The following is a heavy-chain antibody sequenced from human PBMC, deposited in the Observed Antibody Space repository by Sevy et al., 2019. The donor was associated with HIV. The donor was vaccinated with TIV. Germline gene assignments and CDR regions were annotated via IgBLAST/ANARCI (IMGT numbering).Heavy chain of an antibody. J-gene: IGHJ3*02. D-gene: IGHD1-26*01. V-gene: IGHV4-39*01. CDR2: IYYSGST. CDR1: GGSISSSSYY. Sequence: SETLSLTCTVSGGSISSSSYYWGWIRRPPGKGLEWIGSIYYSGSTYYNPSLKSRVTISVDTSKNQFSLKLSSVTAADTAVYYCASLIVGATTHAFDIWGQGTMVTVSS. CDR3: ASLIVGATTHAFDI.